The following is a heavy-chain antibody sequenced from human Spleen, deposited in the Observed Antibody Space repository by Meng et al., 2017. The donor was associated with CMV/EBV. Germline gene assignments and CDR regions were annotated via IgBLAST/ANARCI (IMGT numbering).Heavy chain of an antibody. D-gene: IGHD3-3*01. CDR2: IKQDGSEK. J-gene: IGHJ6*02. CDR1: GFTFSNYW. V-gene: IGHV3-7*03. CDR3: AKDSSYDFWSGSPDV. Sequence: GESLKISCAASGFTFSNYWMTWVRQAPGKGLEWVANIKQDGSEKYYVDSVKGRFTISRDNAKNSLYLQMNSLRAEDTAVYYCAKDSSYDFWSGSPDVWGQGTTVTVSS.